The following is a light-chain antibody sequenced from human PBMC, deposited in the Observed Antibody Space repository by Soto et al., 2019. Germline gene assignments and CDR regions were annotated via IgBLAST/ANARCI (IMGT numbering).Light chain of an antibody. V-gene: IGLV2-11*01. CDR2: DVS. CDR3: SSYAGSYTYV. Sequence: QSALTQPRSVSGSPGQSVTISCTGTSSDVGGYNYVSWYQQHPGKAPKLMIYDVSKRPSGVPDRFSGSKSGNTASLTISGLQAEDEADYYSSSYAGSYTYVFGTGTKDTDL. CDR1: SSDVGGYNY. J-gene: IGLJ1*01.